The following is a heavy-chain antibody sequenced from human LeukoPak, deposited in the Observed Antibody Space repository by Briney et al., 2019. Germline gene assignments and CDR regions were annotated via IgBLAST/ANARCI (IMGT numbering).Heavy chain of an antibody. J-gene: IGHJ4*02. V-gene: IGHV4-39*07. CDR3: ARAGGYYGMVRGGHLDY. Sequence: SETLSLTCTVSGGSISSSSHYWGWIRQPPGKGLEWIGSIYYSGNSYFSPSLKSRVTISVDTSKNQFSLKLSSVTAADTAVYYCARAGGYYGMVRGGHLDYWGQGTLVTVSS. CDR1: GGSISSSSHY. CDR2: IYYSGNS. D-gene: IGHD3-10*01.